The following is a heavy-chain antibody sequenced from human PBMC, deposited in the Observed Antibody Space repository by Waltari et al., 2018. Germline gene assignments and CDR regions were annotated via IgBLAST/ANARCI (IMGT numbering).Heavy chain of an antibody. V-gene: IGHV3-23*01. CDR1: GFTFSSYA. D-gene: IGHD1-20*01. CDR3: AKDDYPITGNDY. Sequence: EVQLLESGGGLVQPGGSLRLSCAASGFTFSSYAMSWVRQAPGKGLEWVSAINGSGGSTYYADSVKGRFTISRDNSKNTLYLQMNSLRAEDTAVYYCAKDDYPITGNDYWGQGTLVTVSS. CDR2: INGSGGST. J-gene: IGHJ4*02.